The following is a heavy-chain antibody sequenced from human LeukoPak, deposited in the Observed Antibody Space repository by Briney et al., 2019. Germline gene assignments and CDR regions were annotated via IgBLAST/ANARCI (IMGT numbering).Heavy chain of an antibody. CDR2: FDPEDGKR. J-gene: IGHJ4*02. CDR1: GYTLTDLS. Sequence: ASVKVSCKVSGYTLTDLSMHWVRQAPGKGLEWMGGFDPEDGKRIFAEKFQGRVTMTEDTSTDTAYMELSGLTSEDTAAYYCSTLLSTNYLDHWGQGTLVTVSS. V-gene: IGHV1-24*01. D-gene: IGHD2/OR15-2a*01. CDR3: STLLSTNYLDH.